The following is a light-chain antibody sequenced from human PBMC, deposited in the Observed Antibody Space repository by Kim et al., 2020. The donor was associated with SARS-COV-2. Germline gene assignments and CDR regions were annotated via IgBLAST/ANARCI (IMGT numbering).Light chain of an antibody. J-gene: IGKJ4*01. Sequence: PGERAPLPCKARQSVSSYLAWYQQKPGQAPRLLICDASNRATGIPARFSGSGSGTDFTLTISSLEPEDFAVYYCQQRSNWPPGLTFGGGTKVDIK. CDR1: QSVSSY. CDR2: DAS. V-gene: IGKV3-11*01. CDR3: QQRSNWPPGLT.